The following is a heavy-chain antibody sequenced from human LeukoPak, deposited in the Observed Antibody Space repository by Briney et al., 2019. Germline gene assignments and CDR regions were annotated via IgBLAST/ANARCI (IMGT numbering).Heavy chain of an antibody. CDR2: INAVDANT. Sequence: GGSPILSCAASGFDFGKFAMTWVRQGPGKGLEWVSTINAVDANTYYADSVRGRFTVSRDNSKKTLYLQMRRLRAEDTATYYCAKQFLDANWGQGTRVTVSS. V-gene: IGHV3-23*01. CDR1: GFDFGKFA. J-gene: IGHJ4*02. D-gene: IGHD5-24*01. CDR3: AKQFLDAN.